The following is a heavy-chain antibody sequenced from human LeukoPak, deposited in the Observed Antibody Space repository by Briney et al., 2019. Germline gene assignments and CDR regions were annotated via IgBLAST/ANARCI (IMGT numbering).Heavy chain of an antibody. CDR3: ARAGSSSSGPMDY. J-gene: IGHJ4*02. V-gene: IGHV3-21*01. D-gene: IGHD6-6*01. Sequence: GGSLRLSCAASGFTFSSYSMNWVRQAPGNGLEWVSSISSSSSYIYYADSVKGRFTISRDNAKNSLYLQMNSLRAEDTAVYYCARAGSSSSGPMDYWGQGTLVTVSS. CDR1: GFTFSSYS. CDR2: ISSSSSYI.